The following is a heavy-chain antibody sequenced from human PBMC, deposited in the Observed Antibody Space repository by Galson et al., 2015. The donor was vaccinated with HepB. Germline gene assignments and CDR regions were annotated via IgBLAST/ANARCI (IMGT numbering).Heavy chain of an antibody. D-gene: IGHD3-22*01. CDR1: GFTFSSYS. J-gene: IGHJ4*02. V-gene: IGHV3-48*01. Sequence: SLRLSCAASGFTFSSYSMNWVRQAPGKGLEWVSYISSSSSTIYYADSVKGRFTISRDNAKNSLYLQMNSLRAEDTAVYYCARDPGRYYDSSGQAYYFDYWGQGTLVTVSS. CDR2: ISSSSSTI. CDR3: ARDPGRYYDSSGQAYYFDY.